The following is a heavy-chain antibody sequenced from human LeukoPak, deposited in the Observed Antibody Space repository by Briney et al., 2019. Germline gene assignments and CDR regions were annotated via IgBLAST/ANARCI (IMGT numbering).Heavy chain of an antibody. CDR2: IYTSGST. CDR1: GGSISSGSYY. CDR3: ARGPDEQWLVPFDY. V-gene: IGHV4-61*02. J-gene: IGHJ4*02. Sequence: SETLSLTCTVSGGSISSGSYYWSWIRQPAGKGLEWIGRIYTSGSTNYNPSLKSRVTISVETAKNQFSLKLSSVTAADTAVYYCARGPDEQWLVPFDYWGQGTLVTVSS. D-gene: IGHD6-19*01.